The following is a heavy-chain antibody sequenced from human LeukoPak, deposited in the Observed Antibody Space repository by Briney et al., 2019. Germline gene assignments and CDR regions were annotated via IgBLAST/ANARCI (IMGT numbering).Heavy chain of an antibody. CDR3: ARPISGRYDSHYDY. CDR1: GGTFSSYA. Sequence: SVKVSCKASGGTFSSYAISWVRQAPGQGLEWMGGIIPIFGTANYAQKFQGRVTITADESTSTAYMELSSLRSEDTAVYYCARPISGRYDSHYDYWGQGTLVTVSS. D-gene: IGHD5-12*01. V-gene: IGHV1-69*01. J-gene: IGHJ4*02. CDR2: IIPIFGTA.